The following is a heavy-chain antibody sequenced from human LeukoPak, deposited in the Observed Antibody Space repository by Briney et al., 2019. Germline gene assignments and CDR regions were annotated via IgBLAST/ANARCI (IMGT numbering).Heavy chain of an antibody. CDR2: ISYSGST. CDR1: GDSITNYF. CDR3: ARHGDDFWSGYLESPIDY. J-gene: IGHJ4*02. V-gene: IGHV4-59*08. D-gene: IGHD3-3*01. Sequence: SETLSLTCTVSGDSITNYFWSWIRQPPGKGLEWIGYISYSGSTNYNPSLKSRVTISVDTSKNQFSLKLSSVTAADTAVYYCARHGDDFWSGYLESPIDYWGQGALVTVSS.